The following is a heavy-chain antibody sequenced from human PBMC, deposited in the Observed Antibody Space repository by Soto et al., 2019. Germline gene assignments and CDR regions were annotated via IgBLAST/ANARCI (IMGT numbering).Heavy chain of an antibody. Sequence: SETLSLTCAVYGGSFSGYYWSWIRQPPGKGLEWIGEINHSGSTNYNPSLKSRVTISVDTSKNQFSLKLSSVTAADTAVYYCARAGITVTRNWFDPWGQGTLVTVSS. V-gene: IGHV4-34*01. CDR2: INHSGST. J-gene: IGHJ5*02. D-gene: IGHD4-4*01. CDR3: ARAGITVTRNWFDP. CDR1: GGSFSGYY.